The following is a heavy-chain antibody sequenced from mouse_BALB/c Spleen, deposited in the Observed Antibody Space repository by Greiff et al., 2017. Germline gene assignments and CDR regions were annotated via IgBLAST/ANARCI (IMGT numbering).Heavy chain of an antibody. CDR1: GYTFTSYW. CDR2: IYPSDSYT. Sequence: QVQLQQPGAELVRPGASVKLSCKASGYTFTSYWINWVKQRPGQGLEWIGNIYPSDSYTNYNQKFKDKATLTVDKSSSTAYMQLSSPTSEDSAVYYCTRHRYDFDYWGQGTTLTVSS. D-gene: IGHD2-14*01. V-gene: IGHV1-69*02. CDR3: TRHRYDFDY. J-gene: IGHJ2*01.